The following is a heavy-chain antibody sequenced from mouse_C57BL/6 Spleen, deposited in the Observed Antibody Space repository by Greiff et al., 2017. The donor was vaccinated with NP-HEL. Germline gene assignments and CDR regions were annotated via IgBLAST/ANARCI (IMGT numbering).Heavy chain of an antibody. D-gene: IGHD2-1*01. Sequence: VMLVESGPGLVAPSQSLSITCTVSGFSLTSYGVDWVRQPPGKGLEWLGVIWGGGSTNYNSALMSRLSISKDNAKSQVFLKMNSLQTDDTAMYYCAKLYGNYEGYYAMDYWGQGTSVTVSS. CDR1: GFSLTSYG. V-gene: IGHV2-9*01. CDR2: IWGGGST. J-gene: IGHJ4*01. CDR3: AKLYGNYEGYYAMDY.